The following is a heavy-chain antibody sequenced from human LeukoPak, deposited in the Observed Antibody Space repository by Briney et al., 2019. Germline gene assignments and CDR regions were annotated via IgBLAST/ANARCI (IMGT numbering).Heavy chain of an antibody. CDR1: GYTFTSSA. CDR3: ARDRTGSSWYDFDY. CDR2: INTNTGNP. V-gene: IGHV7-4-1*02. J-gene: IGHJ4*02. Sequence: ASVNVSCKASGYTFTSSAMNWVRQAPGQGLEWMGWINTNTGNPTYAQGFTGRFVFSLDTSVSTAYLQISSLKAEDTAVYYCARDRTGSSWYDFDYWGQGTPVTVSS. D-gene: IGHD6-13*01.